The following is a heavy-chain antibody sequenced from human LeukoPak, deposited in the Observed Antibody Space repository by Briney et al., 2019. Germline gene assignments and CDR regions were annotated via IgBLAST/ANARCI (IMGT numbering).Heavy chain of an antibody. D-gene: IGHD4-17*01. CDR2: ISYDGRKK. Sequence: GGAPRLSCAASGFTFSSYGMHWVRHAPREGLEWGAVISYDGRKKYYTDSVKGRFTISRDNSKNTLDLEMNSQRGEDTAVYFCAMTTTTTAAFDSWGQGTLVTVSS. CDR1: GFTFSSYG. V-gene: IGHV3-30*03. CDR3: AMTTTTTAAFDS. J-gene: IGHJ4*02.